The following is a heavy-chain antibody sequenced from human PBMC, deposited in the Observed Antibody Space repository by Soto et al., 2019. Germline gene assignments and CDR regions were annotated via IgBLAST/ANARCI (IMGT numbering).Heavy chain of an antibody. CDR3: VQGAWLDD. D-gene: IGHD1-1*01. CDR2: IIGRDGSA. CDR1: GFSFSTYD. J-gene: IGHJ5*02. Sequence: DVQLLESGGGLVQPGGSLRLSCAASGFSFSTYDMSWVRQAPGKGLEWVSVIIGRDGSAYDADSVKRRFTISRDNSKTTLYMQMNSPRAEDTAVYYCVQGAWLDDWGQGTLVTVSS. V-gene: IGHV3-23*01.